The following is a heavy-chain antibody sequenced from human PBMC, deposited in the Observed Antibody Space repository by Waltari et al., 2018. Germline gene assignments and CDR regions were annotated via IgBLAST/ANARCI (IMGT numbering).Heavy chain of an antibody. CDR3: ATPTTVNWYFDL. J-gene: IGHJ2*01. CDR2: FIPFFDTT. V-gene: IGHV1-69*05. D-gene: IGHD4-17*01. CDR1: GGTFSNYA. Sequence: QLQLVQSGAEVKKPGSSVKVSCTASGGTFSNYAVSWVRQAPGQGLECMGGFIPFFDTTNYAQKFQGRVTITTDESATTAYMELSSLRSEDTAVYYCATPTTVNWYFDLWGRGTLVTVSS.